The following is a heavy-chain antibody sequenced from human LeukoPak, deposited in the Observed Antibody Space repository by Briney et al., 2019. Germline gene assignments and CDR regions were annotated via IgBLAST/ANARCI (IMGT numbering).Heavy chain of an antibody. Sequence: GASVKVSCKASGYTFTGYYMHWVRQAPGQGLEWMGWISAYNGNTNYAQKLQGRVTMTTDTSTSTAYMELRSLRSDDTAVYYCARDITDYGDYQPWVDYWGQGTLVTVSS. D-gene: IGHD4-17*01. CDR2: ISAYNGNT. V-gene: IGHV1-18*04. CDR3: ARDITDYGDYQPWVDY. J-gene: IGHJ4*02. CDR1: GYTFTGYY.